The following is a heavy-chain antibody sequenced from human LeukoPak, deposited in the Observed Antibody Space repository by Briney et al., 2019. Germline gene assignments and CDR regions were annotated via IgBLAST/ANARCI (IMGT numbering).Heavy chain of an antibody. CDR2: IGDSGDKS. J-gene: IGHJ4*02. CDR3: AKGRALWTYDFDS. CDR1: GFTFSRYA. V-gene: IGHV3-23*01. Sequence: PGGSLRLSCAASGFTFSRYAMTWVRRAPGKGLEWVSTIGDSGDKSYYPDSVKGRFTTSRDLSKDTLFLEMHNLRAEDTAVYYCAKGRALWTYDFDSWGQGTLVTVSS. D-gene: IGHD3/OR15-3a*01.